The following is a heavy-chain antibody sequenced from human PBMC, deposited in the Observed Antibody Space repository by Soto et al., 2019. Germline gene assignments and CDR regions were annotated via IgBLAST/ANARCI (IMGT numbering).Heavy chain of an antibody. CDR3: ARASPRGRYFDWLIFPLGH. CDR2: INWNGRTR. Sequence: GGSLRLSCAASGFLFDDYAMHWVRQVPGKGLEWVAGINWNGRTRNYADSVEGRFTISRDTAKNSLYLQMNSLRAEDTALYFCARASPRGRYFDWLIFPLGHWGQGTLVTVSS. J-gene: IGHJ4*02. CDR1: GFLFDDYA. V-gene: IGHV3-20*04. D-gene: IGHD3-9*01.